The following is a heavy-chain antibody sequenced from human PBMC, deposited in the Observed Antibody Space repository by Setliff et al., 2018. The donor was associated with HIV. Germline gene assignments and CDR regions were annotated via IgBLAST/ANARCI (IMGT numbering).Heavy chain of an antibody. J-gene: IGHJ4*02. V-gene: IGHV1-46*01. CDR3: ATGHYASDSYYAIDH. D-gene: IGHD3-10*01. Sequence: ASVKVSCKPYSHPTSYYMHWVRQVPGIGLQWMGVINPSGGLTDYPQKFRGRVTMTRDTSTNTVYMQLSSLTSEDTSVYYCATGHYASDSYYAIDHWGREPWSPSP. CDR2: INPSGGLT. CDR1: SHPTSYY.